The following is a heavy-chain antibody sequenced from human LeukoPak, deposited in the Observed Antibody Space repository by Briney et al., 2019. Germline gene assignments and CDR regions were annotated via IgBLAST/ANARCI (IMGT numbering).Heavy chain of an antibody. CDR1: GFTASSNS. CDR2: ILHSGNT. J-gene: IGHJ4*02. Sequence: GSLRLSCTVSGFTASSNSWTWIRQPPGQGLEWIGEILHSGNTNYSPSLKSRVTISADTSKHQFSLKLTSVTAADTAIYYCARTTYDRPRVISDWGRGTLVTGSS. D-gene: IGHD3-22*01. CDR3: ARTTYDRPRVISD. V-gene: IGHV4-34*12.